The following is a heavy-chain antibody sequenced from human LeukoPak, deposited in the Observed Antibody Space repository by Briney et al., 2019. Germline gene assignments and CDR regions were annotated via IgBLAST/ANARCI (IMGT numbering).Heavy chain of an antibody. J-gene: IGHJ4*02. CDR3: ARDMWGTFDY. D-gene: IGHD3-16*01. CDR1: GFTFSLFW. V-gene: IGHV3-74*01. CDR2: ISPDGDIT. Sequence: GGSLRLSCAASGFTFSLFWMQWARQSPGKGPVWVSRISPDGDITHNADSVKGRFTISRDNARNTLYLQITSLSVEDTAVYFCARDMWGTFDYWGQGALVTVSS.